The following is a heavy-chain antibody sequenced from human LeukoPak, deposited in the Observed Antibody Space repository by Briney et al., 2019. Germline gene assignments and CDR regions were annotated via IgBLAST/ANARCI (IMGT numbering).Heavy chain of an antibody. CDR1: GYSISTDYH. V-gene: IGHV4-38-2*02. CDR3: ARDRSYYTFDY. J-gene: IGHJ4*02. D-gene: IGHD3-10*01. Sequence: SETLSLTCAVSGYSISTDYHWGWIRQPPGKGLEWIGAMHHSGSTYYNPSLKSRVTISVDTSKNQVSLKLNSVTAADTAVYYCARDRSYYTFDYWGQGTLVIVSA. CDR2: MHHSGST.